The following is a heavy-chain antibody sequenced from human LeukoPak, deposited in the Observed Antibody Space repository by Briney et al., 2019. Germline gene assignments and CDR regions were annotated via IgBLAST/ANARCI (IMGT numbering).Heavy chain of an antibody. D-gene: IGHD4-11*01. V-gene: IGHV3-21*01. CDR3: ARGDSNYGGGLDY. CDR2: ISSSSSYI. CDR1: GFTFSRHS. J-gene: IGHJ4*02. Sequence: GGSLRLPCAASGFTFSRHSMNWVRQAPGKGLEWVSSISSSSSYIYYADSVKGRVTISRDNTRNSMYLQMNSLRAEDTAVYYCARGDSNYGGGLDYWGQGTLVTVSS.